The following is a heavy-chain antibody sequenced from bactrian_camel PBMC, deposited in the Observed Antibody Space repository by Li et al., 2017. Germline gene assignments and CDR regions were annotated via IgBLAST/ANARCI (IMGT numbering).Heavy chain of an antibody. D-gene: IGHD5*01. V-gene: IGHV3S53*01. J-gene: IGHJ4*01. Sequence: HVQLVESGGGSVQAGGSLRLSCVVSGDTSNINSMAWFRQAPGNEREAVAAIDSDGFPSYSALVKGRFTISRDNAKPSVYLQMNSLKPEDTGMYYCAAVPRGLGTWGDDDRTYWGQGTQVTVS. CDR1: GDTSNINS. CDR3: AAVPRGLGTWGDDDRTY. CDR2: IDSDGFP.